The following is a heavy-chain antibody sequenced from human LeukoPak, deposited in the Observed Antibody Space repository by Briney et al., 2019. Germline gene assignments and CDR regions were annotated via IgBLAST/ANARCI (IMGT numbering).Heavy chain of an antibody. V-gene: IGHV3-30*02. CDR1: GFTFSNYG. CDR3: ARDYYDSSGYYYFDY. J-gene: IGHJ4*02. Sequence: GGSLRLSCAASGFTFSNYGMHWVRQAPGKGLEWVAFIRYDGSNKYYADSVKGRFTISRDNSKNTLYLQMNSLRAEDTAVYYCARDYYDSSGYYYFDYWGQGTLVTVSS. D-gene: IGHD3-22*01. CDR2: IRYDGSNK.